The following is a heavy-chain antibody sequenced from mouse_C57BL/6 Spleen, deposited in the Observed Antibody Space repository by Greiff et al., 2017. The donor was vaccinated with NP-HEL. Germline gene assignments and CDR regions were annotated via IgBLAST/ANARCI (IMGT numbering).Heavy chain of an antibody. CDR2: ISGGGGNT. D-gene: IGHD2-2*01. J-gene: IGHJ1*03. CDR1: GFTFSSYT. Sequence: EVQLVESGGGLVKPGGSLKLSCAASGFTFSSYTMSWVRQTPEKRLEWVATISGGGGNTYYPDSVKGRFTISRDNAKNTLDLRMSSLRSEDTALYYCARQGYDGYFDVWGTGTTVTVSS. CDR3: ARQGYDGYFDV. V-gene: IGHV5-9*01.